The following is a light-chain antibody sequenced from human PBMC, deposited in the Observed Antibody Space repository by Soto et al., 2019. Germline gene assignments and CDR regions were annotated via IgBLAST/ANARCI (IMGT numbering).Light chain of an antibody. CDR1: HYIGNS. V-gene: IGKV3-11*01. Sequence: EIVLTHTPATLPLAPGERATLSCRALHYIGNSLAWYQQKPGQAPRLLIYDASNRATGIPARFSGSGSGTDFTLIISSLEPEYSAIYYCQHRSSWPPVFTFGQGTRLEIK. CDR2: DAS. J-gene: IGKJ5*01. CDR3: QHRSSWPPVFT.